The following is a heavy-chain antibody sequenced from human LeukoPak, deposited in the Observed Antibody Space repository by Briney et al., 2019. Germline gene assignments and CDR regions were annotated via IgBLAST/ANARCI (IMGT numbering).Heavy chain of an antibody. V-gene: IGHV3-33*01. Sequence: GRSLRLSCAASGFSFSSYGMHWVRQAPGKGLEWVAVIWSDGRNKFYADSVKGRFTVSRDNSKNTLFLQMGSLRADDTALYYCAREVTNDAFDIWGQGTMVTVSS. J-gene: IGHJ3*02. D-gene: IGHD4-17*01. CDR2: IWSDGRNK. CDR1: GFSFSSYG. CDR3: AREVTNDAFDI.